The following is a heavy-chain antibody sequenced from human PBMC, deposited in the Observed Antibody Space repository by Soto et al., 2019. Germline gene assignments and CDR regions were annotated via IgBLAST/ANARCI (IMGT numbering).Heavy chain of an antibody. V-gene: IGHV1-69*01. D-gene: IGHD3-22*01. J-gene: IGHJ1*01. CDR2: IIPIFGTA. CDR3: ARDHYDSSGYYSVSEYFQH. Sequence: QVQLVQSGAEVKKPGSSVKVSCKASGGTFSSYAISWVRQAPGQGLEWMGGIIPIFGTANYAQKFQGRVTITADESTSTAYMELSSLRSEDTAVYYCARDHYDSSGYYSVSEYFQHWGQGTLVTVSS. CDR1: GGTFSSYA.